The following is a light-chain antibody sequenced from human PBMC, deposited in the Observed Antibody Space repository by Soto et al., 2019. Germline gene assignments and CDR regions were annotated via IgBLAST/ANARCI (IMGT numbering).Light chain of an antibody. CDR1: QNILYSSNNNNY. CDR3: QQYYTTPYS. CDR2: WAS. Sequence: DIVRTQSPDSLAVSVGERATINCKSSQNILYSSNNNNYLAWFQQKPGQPPKLLIYWASTRESGVPDRFSGSGSGTDFSLTISSLQAEDVAIYYCQQYYTTPYSFGQGTKLEIK. V-gene: IGKV4-1*01. J-gene: IGKJ2*03.